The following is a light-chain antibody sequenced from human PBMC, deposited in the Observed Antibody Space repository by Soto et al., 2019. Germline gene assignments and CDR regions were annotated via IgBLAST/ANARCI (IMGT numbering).Light chain of an antibody. CDR2: KAS. V-gene: IGKV1-5*03. CDR1: QSIGYW. Sequence: DIQMTQSPSTLSASVGDRVTITCRASQSIGYWLAWHQQKPGKAPNLLIYKASSLESGVPSRFSGSGSGTEFTLTISSLQPDDFATYYCQQYNNYRTFGQGTKVEIK. CDR3: QQYNNYRT. J-gene: IGKJ1*01.